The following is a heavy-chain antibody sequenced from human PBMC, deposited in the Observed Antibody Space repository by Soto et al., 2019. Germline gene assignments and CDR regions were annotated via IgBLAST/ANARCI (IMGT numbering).Heavy chain of an antibody. V-gene: IGHV4-34*01. CDR2: SNDSGIT. CDR3: ARGRSSVPDRRGIGYYGLDV. CDR1: GASFSGYY. D-gene: IGHD3-3*01. J-gene: IGHJ6*02. Sequence: QVQLQQWGAEVLKPSETLSLTCVVNGASFSGYYWSWIRQPPGKGLEWIGESNDSGITDSNPSLESRVTISVDMSKNRFSLKLNSVTAADTAVYHCARGRSSVPDRRGIGYYGLDVWGQGTTVTVSS.